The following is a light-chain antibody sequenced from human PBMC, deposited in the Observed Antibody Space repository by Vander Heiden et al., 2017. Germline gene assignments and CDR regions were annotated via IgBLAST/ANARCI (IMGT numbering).Light chain of an antibody. CDR1: QSLVSSDGDTN. V-gene: IGKV2-30*01. J-gene: IGKJ2*01. CDR2: KVS. CDR3: MQATHWPHT. Sequence: DVVMTQSPLSLPVTLGQPASIPCSSTQSLVSSDGDTNVQWFQQRPGQSPRRLIYKVSIRDSGVPDRFSASGSGTEFTLKISRVEAEDVGVYYCMQATHWPHTFGQGTKLEIK.